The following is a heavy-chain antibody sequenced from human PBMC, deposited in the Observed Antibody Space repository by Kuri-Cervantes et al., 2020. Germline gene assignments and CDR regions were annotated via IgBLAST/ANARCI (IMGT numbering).Heavy chain of an antibody. Sequence: GESLKSFCAASGFTFSSYAMHWVRQAPGKGLEWVAVISYDGSNKYYADSVKGRFTISRDNSKNTLYLQMNSLRAEDTAVYYCARDMVVVTANHIKGDAFDIWGQGTMVTVSS. CDR2: ISYDGSNK. D-gene: IGHD2-21*02. J-gene: IGHJ3*02. CDR1: GFTFSSYA. V-gene: IGHV3-30*04. CDR3: ARDMVVVTANHIKGDAFDI.